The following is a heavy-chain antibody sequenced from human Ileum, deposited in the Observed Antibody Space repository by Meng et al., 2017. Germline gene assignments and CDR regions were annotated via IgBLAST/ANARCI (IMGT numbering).Heavy chain of an antibody. CDR2: IYTSENT. CDR3: AREVATTGTRAFDI. CDR1: GVSISSYY. D-gene: IGHD6-13*01. Sequence: CNVSGVSISSYYWSWVRQPAGKRLEWIGRIYTSENTNYNPSLKSRVTMSVDTSKNQFSLKLSSVTAADTAVYYCAREVATTGTRAFDIWGQGTMVTVSS. J-gene: IGHJ3*02. V-gene: IGHV4-4*07.